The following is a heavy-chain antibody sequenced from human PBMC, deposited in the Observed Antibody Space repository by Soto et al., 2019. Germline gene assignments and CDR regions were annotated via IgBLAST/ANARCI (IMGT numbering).Heavy chain of an antibody. CDR2: INAGNGNT. J-gene: IGHJ6*02. CDR1: GYTFTSYA. CDR3: AREEIYCSGTSCYHYYYYYGMDV. D-gene: IGHD2-2*01. V-gene: IGHV1-3*01. Sequence: ASVKVSCKASGYTFTSYAMHWVRQAPGQRLEWMGWINAGNGNTKYSQKFQGRVTITRDTSASTAYMELSSLRSEDTAVYYCAREEIYCSGTSCYHYYYYYGMDVWGQGTTVTVSS.